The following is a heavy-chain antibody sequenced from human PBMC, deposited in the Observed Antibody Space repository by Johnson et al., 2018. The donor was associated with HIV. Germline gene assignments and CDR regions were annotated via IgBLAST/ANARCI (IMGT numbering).Heavy chain of an antibody. CDR3: AKDQWSSSWTNDAFDI. V-gene: IGHV3-9*01. J-gene: IGHJ3*02. D-gene: IGHD6-13*01. CDR2: ISWNSGSI. Sequence: VQLVESGGGLVQPGRSLRLSCAASGFTFDDYAMHWVRQAPGKGLEWVSGISWNSGSIDYADSVKGRFTISRDNSKNTLYLQMNSLRAEDTAVYYCAKDQWSSSWTNDAFDIWGQGTMVTVSS. CDR1: GFTFDDYA.